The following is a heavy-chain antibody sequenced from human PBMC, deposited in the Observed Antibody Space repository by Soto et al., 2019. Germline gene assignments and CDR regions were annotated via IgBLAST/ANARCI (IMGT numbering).Heavy chain of an antibody. D-gene: IGHD1-1*01. CDR2: IYWDDGK. J-gene: IGHJ4*03. Sequence: QITLEESGPPRVKPTQTLTLTCTFSGFSLSTNGVGVGWVRRPPGKALERLALIYWDDGKRYSPSLRSKLTITKDNSRNQVVLKMTNMDPVDTATYYCVHGAGLQGNGNGGYFDFWGQGALVAVSS. V-gene: IGHV2-5*02. CDR1: GFSLSTNGVG. CDR3: VHGAGLQGNGNGGYFDF.